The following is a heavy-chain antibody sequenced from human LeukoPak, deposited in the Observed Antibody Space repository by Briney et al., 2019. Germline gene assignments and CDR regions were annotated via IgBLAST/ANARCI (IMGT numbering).Heavy chain of an antibody. J-gene: IGHJ4*02. V-gene: IGHV4-61*08. CDR2: IYYSGST. CDR1: GGSISSGGYY. D-gene: IGHD3-3*01. Sequence: PSETLSLTCTVSGGSISSGGYYWSWIRQPPGKGLEWIGYIYYSGSTKYNSSLKSRATISVDTSKNQFSLKLRSVTTADTAVYYCARGAGGFGMIKTIDQWGQGTLVTVSS. CDR3: ARGAGGFGMIKTIDQ.